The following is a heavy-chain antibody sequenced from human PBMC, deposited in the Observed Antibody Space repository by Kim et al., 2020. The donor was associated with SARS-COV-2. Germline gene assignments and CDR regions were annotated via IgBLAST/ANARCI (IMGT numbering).Heavy chain of an antibody. Sequence: GGSLRLSCAASGFTFNDYAMHWVRQAPGKGLECVSGISWNSGSIGYADSVKGRFTISRDNPKNSLYLQMNSLRAEDTALYYCAKACASEGGSCTWGQRSLDTASS. CDR3: AKACASEGGSCT. J-gene: IGHJ5*02. D-gene: IGHD2-15*01. V-gene: IGHV3-9*01. CDR2: ISWNSGSI. CDR1: GFTFNDYA.